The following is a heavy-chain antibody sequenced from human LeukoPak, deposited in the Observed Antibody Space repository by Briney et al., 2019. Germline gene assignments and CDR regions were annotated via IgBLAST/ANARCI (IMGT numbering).Heavy chain of an antibody. J-gene: IGHJ4*02. D-gene: IGHD1-26*01. Sequence: GGSLRLSCAASGFTFDDFGMSWVRQAPGKGLEWVSRINSDGFSTSYADSVKGRFTISRDNAKNTLYLQMNSLRAEDTAVYYCARGTSGGYFDYWGQGTLVTVSS. V-gene: IGHV3-74*01. CDR2: INSDGFST. CDR1: GFTFDDFG. CDR3: ARGTSGGYFDY.